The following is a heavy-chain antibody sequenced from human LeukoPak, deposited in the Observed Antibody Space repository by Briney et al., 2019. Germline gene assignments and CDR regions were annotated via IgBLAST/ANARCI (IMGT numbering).Heavy chain of an antibody. V-gene: IGHV1-69*13. J-gene: IGHJ4*02. CDR2: IIPIFGTA. D-gene: IGHD2-15*01. CDR3: ARDRCSGGSCYFDY. CDR1: GGTFSSYA. Sequence: SVKVSCKASGGTFSSYAISWVRQAPGQGLEWMGGIIPIFGTANYAQKFQGRVTIAADESTSTAYMELSSLRSEDTAVYYCARDRCSGGSCYFDYWGQGTLVTVSS.